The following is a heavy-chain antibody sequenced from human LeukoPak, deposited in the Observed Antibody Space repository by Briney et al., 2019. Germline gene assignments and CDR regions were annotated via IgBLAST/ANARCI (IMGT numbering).Heavy chain of an antibody. V-gene: IGHV3-66*02. D-gene: IGHD2-2*01. Sequence: GGSLRLSCAASGFTVSSNYMSWVRQAPGKGLEWVSVIYSGGSTYYADSVKGRFTISRDNSKNTLYLQMNSLRAEDTAVYYCARDRCSSTSCHNWFDPWGPGTLVTVSS. CDR1: GFTVSSNY. J-gene: IGHJ5*02. CDR2: IYSGGST. CDR3: ARDRCSSTSCHNWFDP.